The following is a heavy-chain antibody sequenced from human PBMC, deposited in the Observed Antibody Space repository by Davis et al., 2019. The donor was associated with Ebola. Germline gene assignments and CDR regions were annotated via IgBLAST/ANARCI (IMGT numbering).Heavy chain of an antibody. CDR2: ISSDSDYI. CDR3: ARDGEYCTNGICSTYFDN. D-gene: IGHD2-8*01. CDR1: GFTFSSYW. Sequence: GESLKISCAASGFTFSSYWMSWVRQAPGKGLEWVSSISSDSDYIYYADSVKGRFTISRDNSKNTLYLQMNSLRAEDTAVYYCARDGEYCTNGICSTYFDNWGQGTLVTVSS. V-gene: IGHV3-21*01. J-gene: IGHJ4*02.